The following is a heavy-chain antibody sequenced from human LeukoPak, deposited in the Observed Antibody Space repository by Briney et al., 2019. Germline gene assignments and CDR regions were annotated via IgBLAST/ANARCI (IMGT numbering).Heavy chain of an antibody. V-gene: IGHV3-48*04. J-gene: IGHJ4*02. CDR3: ARAGSHRNSGYDY. CDR2: ISSTGTI. Sequence: GGSLRLSCAASGFTFSSYIMNWVRQAPGKGLEWVSYISSTGTIYYADSVEGRFTISGDNAKNSLYLQMNSLRAEDTAVYYCARAGSHRNSGYDYWGQGTLVTVSS. CDR1: GFTFSSYI. D-gene: IGHD5-12*01.